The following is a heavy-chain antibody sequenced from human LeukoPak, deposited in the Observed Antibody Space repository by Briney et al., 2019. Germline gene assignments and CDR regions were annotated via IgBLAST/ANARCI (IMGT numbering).Heavy chain of an antibody. Sequence: GGSLRLSCAASGFTFSGYAMSWVRQAPGKGLEWVSTISGGSSGSTYYADSVKGRFTISRDSSKNTLYLQMNGLRVEDAAVYYCARDPPAVSINTYAWGQGTLVTVSS. J-gene: IGHJ4*02. CDR2: ISGGSSGST. CDR3: ARDPPAVSINTYA. V-gene: IGHV3-23*01. D-gene: IGHD2-8*01. CDR1: GFTFSGYA.